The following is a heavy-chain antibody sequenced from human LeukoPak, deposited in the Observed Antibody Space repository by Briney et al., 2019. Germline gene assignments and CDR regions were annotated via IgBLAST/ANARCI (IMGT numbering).Heavy chain of an antibody. Sequence: KPSETLSLTCSVSGGSIIGHWWSWIRQPPGKGLGWIGDVFYSGSNNYNPSLKSRLTISLDTSKNQFSLNLRSVTATDTAMYYCARRNTADASIDFWGQGTLVTASS. J-gene: IGHJ4*02. CDR3: ARRNTADASIDF. CDR2: VFYSGSN. CDR1: GGSIIGHW. D-gene: IGHD4-17*01. V-gene: IGHV4-59*08.